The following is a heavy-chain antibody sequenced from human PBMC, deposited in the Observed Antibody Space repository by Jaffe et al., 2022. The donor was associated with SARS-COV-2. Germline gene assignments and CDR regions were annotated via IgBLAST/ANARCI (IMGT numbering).Heavy chain of an antibody. V-gene: IGHV3-53*01. CDR1: GFTVNNNY. CDR2: IYSDGST. J-gene: IGHJ4*02. CDR3: ARGRPFDS. Sequence: EVQLVESGGGFIQPGGSLRLSCAASGFTVNNNYMGWVRQAPGKGLEWVSVIYSDGSTHYADSVKGRFTISRDNSKNTLQLQMNSLRAEDMALYYCARGRPFDSWGQGTLVTVSS. D-gene: IGHD1-1*01.